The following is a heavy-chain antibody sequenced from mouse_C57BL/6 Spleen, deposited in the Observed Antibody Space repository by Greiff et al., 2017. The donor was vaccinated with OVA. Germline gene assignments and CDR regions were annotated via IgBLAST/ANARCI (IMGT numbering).Heavy chain of an antibody. D-gene: IGHD1-1*02. CDR2: ISSGSSTI. CDR3: ARNSGWYRGFAY. V-gene: IGHV5-17*01. J-gene: IGHJ3*01. CDR1: GFTFSDYG. Sequence: VQLKESGGGLVKPGGSLKLSCAASGFTFSDYGMHWVRQTPEKGLEWVAYISSGSSTIYYADTVKGRFTISRDNAKNNLFLQMTSLRSEDTAMYYCARNSGWYRGFAYWGQGTLVTVSA.